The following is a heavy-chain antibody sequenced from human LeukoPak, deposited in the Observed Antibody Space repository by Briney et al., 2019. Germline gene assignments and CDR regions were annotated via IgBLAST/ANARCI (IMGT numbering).Heavy chain of an antibody. CDR2: IKQDGSEK. Sequence: GGSLRLSCAASGFTFSSYWMSWVRQAPGKGLEWVANIKQDGSEKYYVDSVKGRFTISRDNAKNSLYLQMNSLRAEDTAVCYCARVSKGVRGVRWFDPWGQGTLVTVSS. J-gene: IGHJ5*02. CDR3: ARVSKGVRGVRWFDP. CDR1: GFTFSSYW. V-gene: IGHV3-7*01. D-gene: IGHD3-10*01.